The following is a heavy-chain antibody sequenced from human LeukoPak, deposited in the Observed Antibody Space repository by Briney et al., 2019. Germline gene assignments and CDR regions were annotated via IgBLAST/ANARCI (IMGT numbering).Heavy chain of an antibody. J-gene: IGHJ4*02. CDR2: IWYDGSNK. Sequence: PGGSLRLSCAASGFTFSSYGMHWVRQAPGKGLEWVAVIWYDGSNKYYADSVKGRFTISRDNAKNSLYLQMNSLRAEDTAVYYCARDPYDFWSGYYTDAGDYWGQGTLVTVSS. CDR1: GFTFSSYG. CDR3: ARDPYDFWSGYYTDAGDY. D-gene: IGHD3-3*01. V-gene: IGHV3-33*01.